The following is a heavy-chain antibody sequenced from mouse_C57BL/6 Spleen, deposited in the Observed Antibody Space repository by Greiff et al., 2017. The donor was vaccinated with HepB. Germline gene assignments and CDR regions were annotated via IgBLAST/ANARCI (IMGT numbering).Heavy chain of an antibody. CDR3: ASKNYYNYAMDY. CDR1: GYTFTDYA. V-gene: IGHV1-67*01. Sequence: VQLVESGPALVRPGVSVKISCKGSGYTFTDYAMHWVKQSHAKSLEWIGVISTYYGDASYNQKFKDKATLTVDKSSSTAYMELARLTSEDSAVYYCASKNYYNYAMDYWGQGTSVTVSS. J-gene: IGHJ4*01. D-gene: IGHD1-1*01. CDR2: ISTYYGDA.